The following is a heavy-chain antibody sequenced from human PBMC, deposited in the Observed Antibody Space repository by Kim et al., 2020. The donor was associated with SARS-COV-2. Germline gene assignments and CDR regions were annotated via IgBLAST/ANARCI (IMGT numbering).Heavy chain of an antibody. CDR1: GFNFDKYW. J-gene: IGHJ4*02. CDR2: INADGITT. D-gene: IGHD6-19*01. V-gene: IGHV3-74*01. Sequence: GGSLRLSCAASGFNFDKYWMHWVRQAPGKGLVWVSRINADGITTAYADSVKGRFTMSKDNAKNTVSLQMNSHRDDDTAVYYCARGVAGMSYFDYWGQ. CDR3: ARGVAGMSYFDY.